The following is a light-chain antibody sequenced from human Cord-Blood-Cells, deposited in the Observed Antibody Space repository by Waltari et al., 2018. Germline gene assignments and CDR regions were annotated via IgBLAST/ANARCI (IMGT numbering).Light chain of an antibody. Sequence: DFVMPQYPDSLAVSLGERATINRKSSQSVLYRSNNKNYLAWNQQKPGQPPKLLIYWASTRESGVPDRFSGSGSGTEFTLTISSLQAEDVAVYYCQQYYSTPYSFGQGTKLEIK. CDR2: WAS. V-gene: IGKV4-1*01. J-gene: IGKJ2*03. CDR1: QSVLYRSNNKNY. CDR3: QQYYSTPYS.